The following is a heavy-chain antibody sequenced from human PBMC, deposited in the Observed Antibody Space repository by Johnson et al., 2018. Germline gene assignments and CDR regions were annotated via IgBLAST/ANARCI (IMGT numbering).Heavy chain of an antibody. V-gene: IGHV3-23*04. CDR2: ISDSGGST. J-gene: IGHJ1*01. Sequence: VQLVESGGGLVQPGGSLRLSCVASGFTFSSYAMSWVRQAPGKGLEWVSTISDSGGSTYYADSVRGRFTISRDNTKNTVFLQMDSLRAEDTAVYFCAKDLGPLWGSGYRYFQHWGQGTLVTVSS. D-gene: IGHD5-12*01. CDR1: GFTFSSYA. CDR3: AKDLGPLWGSGYRYFQH.